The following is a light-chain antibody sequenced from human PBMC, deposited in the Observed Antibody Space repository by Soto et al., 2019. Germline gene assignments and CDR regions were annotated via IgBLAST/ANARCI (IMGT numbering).Light chain of an antibody. J-gene: IGKJ5*01. CDR3: QKYNSAPRT. CDR1: QTIISH. V-gene: IGKV1-39*01. CDR2: AAS. Sequence: DIQMTQSPSSLSASVGDRVTIACRASQTIISHLNWYQKKSGRAPKLLISAASSLQSDVPSRFSGSGSGTDFTLTISSLQPEDVATYYCQKYNSAPRTFGQGTRLEIK.